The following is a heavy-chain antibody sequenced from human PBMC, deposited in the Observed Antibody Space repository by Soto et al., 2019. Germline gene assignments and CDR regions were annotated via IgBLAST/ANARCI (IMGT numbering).Heavy chain of an antibody. CDR1: GGSVSSGSYY. CDR2: IYYSGST. D-gene: IGHD2-2*01. J-gene: IGHJ6*02. Sequence: SETLSLTCTVSGGSVSSGSYYWSWIRQPPGKGLEWIGYIYYSGSTNYNPSLKSRVTISVDTSKNQFSLKLSSVTAADTAVYYCARGGDIVVVPAALGDYYYYYGMDVWGQGTTVTVSS. CDR3: ARGGDIVVVPAALGDYYYYYGMDV. V-gene: IGHV4-61*01.